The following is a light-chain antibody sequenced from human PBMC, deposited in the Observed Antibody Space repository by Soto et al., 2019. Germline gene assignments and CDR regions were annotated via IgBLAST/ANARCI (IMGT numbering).Light chain of an antibody. CDR2: AAS. Sequence: IQMTQSPSSLSASVGDRVTITCRARQSISTSLNWFQHKPGQAPKLLIYAASSLHSGVPSRFSGSGSGTDFTLTISSLQPEDFATYYCQQTYSFPWTFGQGTKVEIK. CDR1: QSISTS. V-gene: IGKV1-39*01. J-gene: IGKJ1*01. CDR3: QQTYSFPWT.